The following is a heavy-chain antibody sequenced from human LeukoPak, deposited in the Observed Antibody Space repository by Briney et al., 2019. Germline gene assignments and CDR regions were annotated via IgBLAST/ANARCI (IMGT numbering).Heavy chain of an antibody. J-gene: IGHJ4*02. Sequence: GGSLRLSCAASGFTFSRKAMHWVRQVPGKGLEWVAVISYDGSNAYYADAVKGRFTISRDNSKNTLYLQVDSLRTEDTAVYYCARDGGHCSSSNCHLNYWGQGTLVTVSS. D-gene: IGHD2-2*01. CDR2: ISYDGSNA. CDR1: GFTFSRKA. CDR3: ARDGGHCSSSNCHLNY. V-gene: IGHV3-30-3*01.